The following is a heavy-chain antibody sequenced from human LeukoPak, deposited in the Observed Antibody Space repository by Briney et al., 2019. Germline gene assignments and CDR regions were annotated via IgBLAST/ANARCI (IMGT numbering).Heavy chain of an antibody. D-gene: IGHD5-18*01. Sequence: SETLSLTCTLCGGSMSGYSWSCIRQPPGKGLEWIGYIYYSGSTSYNPSLNSGVTISVDTSKNQFSLKLSSVAAADKAVDYCARREAKLWFSDAAMNIWGQGTMVTVSS. CDR1: GGSMSGYS. CDR2: IYYSGST. CDR3: ARREAKLWFSDAAMNI. V-gene: IGHV4-59*08. J-gene: IGHJ4*02.